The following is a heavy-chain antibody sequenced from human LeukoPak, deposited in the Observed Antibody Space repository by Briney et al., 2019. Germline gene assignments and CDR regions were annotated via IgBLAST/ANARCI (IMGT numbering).Heavy chain of an antibody. J-gene: IGHJ4*02. D-gene: IGHD3-10*01. CDR2: IRSKAYGGTT. Sequence: GGSLRLSCTASGFTFGDYAMIWFRQAPGKGLEWVSLIRSKAYGGTTEYAASVKGRFTISRDDSKSTAYLQMSSLKIEDTAVYHCTRYYGSGNFIFDYWGQGTLVTVSS. CDR1: GFTFGDYA. CDR3: TRYYGSGNFIFDY. V-gene: IGHV3-49*03.